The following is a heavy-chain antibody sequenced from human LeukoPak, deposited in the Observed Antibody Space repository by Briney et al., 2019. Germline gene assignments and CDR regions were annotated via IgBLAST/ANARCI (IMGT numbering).Heavy chain of an antibody. CDR1: GFTFSSYW. CDR2: IDIDGGST. CDR3: ARDSNYHPDS. J-gene: IGHJ5*01. Sequence: GGSLRLSCAASGFTFSSYWMHWGRQVPGQGLVWVSRIDIDGGSTIYADSVKGRFTISRDNGKNTLYLQMNSLGAEDTAVYYCARDSNYHPDSWGQGTLVTVSS. D-gene: IGHD1-1*01. V-gene: IGHV3-74*01.